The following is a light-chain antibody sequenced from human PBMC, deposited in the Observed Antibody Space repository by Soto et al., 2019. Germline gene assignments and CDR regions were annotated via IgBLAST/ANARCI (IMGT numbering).Light chain of an antibody. V-gene: IGKV3-20*01. Sequence: EIVMTQSPATLSVSPGERATLSCRASQSVSSNLAWYQQKPGQAPRLLIYGASNRATGISDRFSGSGSGTDFTLTISRLEPEDFAVYYCQQYGSSPSITFGQGTRLEIK. CDR3: QQYGSSPSIT. J-gene: IGKJ5*01. CDR1: QSVSSN. CDR2: GAS.